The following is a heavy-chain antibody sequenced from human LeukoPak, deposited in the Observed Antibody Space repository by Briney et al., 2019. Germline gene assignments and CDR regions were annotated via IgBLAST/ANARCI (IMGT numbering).Heavy chain of an antibody. V-gene: IGHV3-23*01. J-gene: IGHJ4*02. CDR1: GFTFSSYA. CDR2: ISGSGGST. Sequence: GGSLRLSCAASGFTFSSYAMSWVRPAPGKGLEWVSAISGSGGSTYYADSVKGRFTISRDNSKNTLYLQMNSLRAEDTAVYYCATDVVPAAKVDYWGQGTLVTVSS. CDR3: ATDVVPAAKVDY. D-gene: IGHD2-2*01.